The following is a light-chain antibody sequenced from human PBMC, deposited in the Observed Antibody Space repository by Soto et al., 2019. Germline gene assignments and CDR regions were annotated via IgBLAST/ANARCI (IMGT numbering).Light chain of an antibody. CDR1: SSDIGGYNY. Sequence: QSALTQPASVSGSPGQSITISCTGTSSDIGGYNYVSRYQQHPGKAPKVMIYDVSNRPSGVSNRFSGSKSGNTASLTISGLQAEDEADYYCSSYTSSSTVLFGGGTKLTVL. CDR2: DVS. V-gene: IGLV2-14*03. CDR3: SSYTSSSTVL. J-gene: IGLJ2*01.